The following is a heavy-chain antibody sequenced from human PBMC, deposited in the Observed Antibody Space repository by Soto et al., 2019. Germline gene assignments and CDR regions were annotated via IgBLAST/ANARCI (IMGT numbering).Heavy chain of an antibody. D-gene: IGHD3-3*01. CDR2: ISAYNGNT. V-gene: IGHV1-18*04. J-gene: IGHJ4*02. CDR1: GYTFTSYG. CDR3: ARFKNTIFGVVNDPDY. Sequence: ASVKVSCKPSGYTFTSYGISWVRQAPGQGLECMGWISAYNGNTNYAQKLQGRVTMTTDTSTSTAYMELRSLRSDDTAVYYCARFKNTIFGVVNDPDYWGQGTLVTVSS.